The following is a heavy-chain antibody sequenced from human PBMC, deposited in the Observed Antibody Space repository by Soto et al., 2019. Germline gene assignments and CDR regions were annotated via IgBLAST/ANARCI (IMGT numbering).Heavy chain of an antibody. Sequence: GGSLRLSCAASGFTFSSYGMHWVRQAPGKGLEWVAVISYDGSNKYYADSVKGRFTISRDNSKNTLYLQMNSLRAEDTAVYYCAKEGSKRYYYYGMDVWGQGTTVTVSS. V-gene: IGHV3-30*18. D-gene: IGHD4-4*01. CDR1: GFTFSSYG. CDR3: AKEGSKRYYYYGMDV. CDR2: ISYDGSNK. J-gene: IGHJ6*02.